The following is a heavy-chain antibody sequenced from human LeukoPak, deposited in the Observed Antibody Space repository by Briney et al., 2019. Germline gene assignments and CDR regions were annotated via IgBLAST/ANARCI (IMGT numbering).Heavy chain of an antibody. D-gene: IGHD5-24*01. Sequence: PSQTLSLTCAVSGGSISSGGYSWSWIRQPPGKGLEWIGYIYHSGSTNYNPSLKSRVTISVDKSKNQFSLKLSSVTAADTAVYYCARAKRWADAFDIWGQGTMVTVSS. CDR2: IYHSGST. V-gene: IGHV4-30-2*01. J-gene: IGHJ3*02. CDR3: ARAKRWADAFDI. CDR1: GGSISSGGYS.